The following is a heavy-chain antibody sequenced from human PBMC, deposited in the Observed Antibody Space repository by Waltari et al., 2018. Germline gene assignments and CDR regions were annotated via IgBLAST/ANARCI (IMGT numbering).Heavy chain of an antibody. CDR3: ARDDLMGAIDY. V-gene: IGHV3-7*01. J-gene: IGHJ4*02. CDR2: IKQDGSEK. D-gene: IGHD1-26*01. Sequence: EVQLVESGGGLVQPGGSLRLSCAASGFTFSSYWMSWVRQAPGKGLGWVANIKQDGSEKDYVDSVKGRFTISRDNAKNSLYLQMNSLRAEDTAVYYCARDDLMGAIDYWGQGTLVTVSS. CDR1: GFTFSSYW.